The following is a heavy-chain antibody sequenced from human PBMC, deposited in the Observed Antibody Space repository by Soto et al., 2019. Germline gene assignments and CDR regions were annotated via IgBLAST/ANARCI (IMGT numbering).Heavy chain of an antibody. J-gene: IGHJ6*01. Sequence: PGESLKISCKGSGYSFTSYWIGWVRQMPGKGLEWMGIIYPGDSDTRYSPSFQGQVTISADKSISTAYLQWSSLKASDTAMYYCARHGAVTPLIWTYYYGLEVWGKGPRSPSPQ. D-gene: IGHD4-4*01. V-gene: IGHV5-51*01. CDR3: ARHGAVTPLIWTYYYGLEV. CDR1: GYSFTSYW. CDR2: IYPGDSDT.